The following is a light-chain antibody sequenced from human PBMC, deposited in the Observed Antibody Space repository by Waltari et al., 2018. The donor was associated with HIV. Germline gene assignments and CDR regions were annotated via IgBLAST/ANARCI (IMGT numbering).Light chain of an antibody. Sequence: DIQMTKYPSSASVSVGDRATVTCRASQGIRSWLAWYQQKPGKAPQLLIYATSSLQSGVPSRFSGSGSGTDFTLTISSLQPEDFATYYCQQTNSFPYTFGQGTKLEIK. CDR2: ATS. CDR3: QQTNSFPYT. J-gene: IGKJ2*01. V-gene: IGKV1-12*01. CDR1: QGIRSW.